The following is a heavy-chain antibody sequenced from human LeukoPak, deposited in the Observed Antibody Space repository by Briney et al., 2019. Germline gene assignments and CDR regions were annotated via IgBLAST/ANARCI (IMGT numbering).Heavy chain of an antibody. CDR3: ARILFSAVGY. CDR1: GSTFTVYY. CDR2: INPNSGGT. D-gene: IGHD2/OR15-2a*01. Sequence: ASVTVSFKASGSTFTVYYMHWVRQAPGQGIGWMGWINPNSGGTNYAQKFQGRVTMTRDTSISTAYMELSRLRSDDTAVYYCARILFSAVGYWGQGTLVTVSS. V-gene: IGHV1-2*02. J-gene: IGHJ4*02.